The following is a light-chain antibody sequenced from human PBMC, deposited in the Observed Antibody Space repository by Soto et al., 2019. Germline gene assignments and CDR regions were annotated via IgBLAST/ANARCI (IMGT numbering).Light chain of an antibody. CDR2: GAS. V-gene: IGKV3-20*01. CDR1: QSVSSSY. Sequence: EIVLTKSPGTLSLSPGARATLSGRASQSVSSSYLAWYQQKPGQAPRLLIYGASSRATGIPDRFSGSGSGTDFTLTISRLEPEDFAVYYCQQYGSLPWTFGQGTKVDI. J-gene: IGKJ1*01. CDR3: QQYGSLPWT.